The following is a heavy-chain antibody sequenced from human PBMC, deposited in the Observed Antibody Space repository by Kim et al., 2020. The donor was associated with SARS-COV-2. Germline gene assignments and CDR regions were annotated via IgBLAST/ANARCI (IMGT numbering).Heavy chain of an antibody. CDR2: ISGSGGST. CDR3: AKGGASEAWASFDY. D-gene: IGHD3-16*01. CDR1: GFTFSSYA. J-gene: IGHJ4*02. Sequence: GGSLRLSCAASGFTFSSYAMSWVRQAPGKGLEWVSGISGSGGSTHYADSEKGRFTISRDNSKNTLYLQMNSLRAEDTAVYFCAKGGASEAWASFDYWGQGTLVTVSS. V-gene: IGHV3-23*01.